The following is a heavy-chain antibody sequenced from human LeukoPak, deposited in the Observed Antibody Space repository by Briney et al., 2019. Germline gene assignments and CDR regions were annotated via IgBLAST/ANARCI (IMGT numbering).Heavy chain of an antibody. CDR2: INHSGST. CDR3: ARAEDIILPLDY. D-gene: IGHD2-8*02. Sequence: SETLSLTCAVYGGSFSGYYWSWIRQPPGKGLEWIGEINHSGSTNYNPSLKSRVTISVDTSKNQFSLKLSSVTAADTAVYYCARAEDIILPLDYWGQGTLVTVSS. CDR1: GGSFSGYY. V-gene: IGHV4-34*01. J-gene: IGHJ4*02.